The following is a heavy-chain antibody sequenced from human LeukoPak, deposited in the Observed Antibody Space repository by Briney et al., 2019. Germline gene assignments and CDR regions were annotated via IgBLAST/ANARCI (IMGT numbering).Heavy chain of an antibody. J-gene: IGHJ6*04. CDR2: INNDGSST. CDR3: TREWVASTLHPYYYYYGMDV. D-gene: IGHD6-19*01. Sequence: PGGSLRLSCAASGFTFSSYWMHWVRQAPGKGLVWVSRINNDGSSTNYADSVKGRFTISRDNAKNTLYLQMNSLRAEDTAVYYCTREWVASTLHPYYYYYGMDVWGKGTTVTVSS. CDR1: GFTFSSYW. V-gene: IGHV3-74*01.